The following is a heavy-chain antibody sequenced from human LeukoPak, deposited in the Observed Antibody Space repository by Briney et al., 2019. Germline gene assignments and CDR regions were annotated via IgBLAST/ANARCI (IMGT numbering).Heavy chain of an antibody. J-gene: IGHJ4*02. CDR3: ARGRYYGSGSYYNPYYFDY. CDR2: FYFSDYT. CDR1: GGSISSRTYY. D-gene: IGHD3-10*01. V-gene: IGHV4-39*07. Sequence: SETLSLTCTVSGGSISSRTYYWGWIRQPPGKGLEWIGSFYFSDYTYYNPSLKSRVTISVDRSKNQFSLKLSSVTAADTAVYYCARGRYYGSGSYYNPYYFDYWGQGTLVTVSS.